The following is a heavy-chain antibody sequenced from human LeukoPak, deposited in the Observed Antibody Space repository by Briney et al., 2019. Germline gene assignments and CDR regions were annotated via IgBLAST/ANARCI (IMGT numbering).Heavy chain of an antibody. CDR3: ARSSRVGATYYFDY. CDR1: GFSLSTSGMC. D-gene: IGHD1-26*01. J-gene: IGHJ4*02. V-gene: IGHV2-70*11. CDR2: IDWDDDK. Sequence: ESGPALVKPTQTLTLTCTFSGFSLSTSGMCVSWIRQPPGKALEGLARIDWDDDKYYNTSLKTRPTISKDTSKNQVVLTMTNMDPVDTATYYCARSSRVGATYYFDYWGQGTLVTVSS.